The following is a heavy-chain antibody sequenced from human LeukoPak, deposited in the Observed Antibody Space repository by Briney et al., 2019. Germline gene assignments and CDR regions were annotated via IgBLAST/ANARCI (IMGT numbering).Heavy chain of an antibody. D-gene: IGHD3-22*01. CDR3: ARRYQYDSSGYSV. CDR2: IYYSGST. Sequence: SETLSLTCTVSGGSISSSSYYWGWIRQPPGKGLEWIGSIYYSGSTYYNPSLKSRVTISVDTSKNQFSLKLSSVTAADTAVYYCARRYQYDSSGYSVWGQGTLVTVSS. V-gene: IGHV4-39*01. J-gene: IGHJ4*02. CDR1: GGSISSSSYY.